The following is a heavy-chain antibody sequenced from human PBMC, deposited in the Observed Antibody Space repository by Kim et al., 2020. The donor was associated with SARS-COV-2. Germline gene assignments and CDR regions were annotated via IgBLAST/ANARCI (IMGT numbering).Heavy chain of an antibody. J-gene: IGHJ4*02. V-gene: IGHV1-18*04. D-gene: IGHD3-10*01. CDR3: ARDLGLYYYGSGSYWDY. CDR2: ISAYNGNT. CDR1: GYTFTSYG. Sequence: ASVKVSCKASGYTFTSYGISWVRQAPGQGLEWMGWISAYNGNTNYAQKLQGRVTMTTDTSTSTAYMELRSLRSDDTAVYYCARDLGLYYYGSGSYWDYWGQGTLVTVSS.